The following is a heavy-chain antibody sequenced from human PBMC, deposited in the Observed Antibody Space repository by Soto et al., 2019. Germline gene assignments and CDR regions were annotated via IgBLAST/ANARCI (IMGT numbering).Heavy chain of an antibody. CDR3: ARNPVILGYCSGGSCYSSLKYYYYYMDV. Sequence: ASVKVSCKASGYTFTSYYMHWVRQAPGQGLEWMGIINPSGGSTSYAQKFQGRVTMTRDTSTSTVYMELSSLRSEDTAVYYCARNPVILGYCSGGSCYSSLKYYYYYMDVWGKGTTVTVSS. D-gene: IGHD2-15*01. CDR1: GYTFTSYY. CDR2: INPSGGST. V-gene: IGHV1-46*03. J-gene: IGHJ6*03.